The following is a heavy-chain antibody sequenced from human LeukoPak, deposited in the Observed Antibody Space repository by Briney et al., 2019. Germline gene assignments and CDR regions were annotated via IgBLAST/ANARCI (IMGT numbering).Heavy chain of an antibody. J-gene: IGHJ6*03. CDR1: GFTFSSYA. CDR2: FSGSGGST. Sequence: GGSLRLSCAASGFTFSSYAMSWVRQAPGKGLEWVSAFSGSGGSTYYADSVKGRFTISRDNSKDTLYLQMNSLRAEDTAVYYCAKDYAGGWPKRGMHVWGKGATVTVSS. CDR3: AKDYAGGWPKRGMHV. D-gene: IGHD3-16*01. V-gene: IGHV3-23*01.